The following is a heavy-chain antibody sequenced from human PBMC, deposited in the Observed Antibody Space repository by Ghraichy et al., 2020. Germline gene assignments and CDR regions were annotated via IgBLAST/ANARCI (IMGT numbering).Heavy chain of an antibody. CDR1: RFTFRTSV. D-gene: IGHD2-15*01. CDR3: AAARYCNDGTCPDAFDV. CDR2: VVVGSGDT. Sequence: SVKVSCKASRFTFRTSVVQWVRQARGQRLEWIGWVVVGSGDTDYAQNFQDGVTITSDMSTSTAYMELSSLRSEDTAVYYCAAARYCNDGTCPDAFDVWGQGTLVTVSS. J-gene: IGHJ3*01. V-gene: IGHV1-58*01.